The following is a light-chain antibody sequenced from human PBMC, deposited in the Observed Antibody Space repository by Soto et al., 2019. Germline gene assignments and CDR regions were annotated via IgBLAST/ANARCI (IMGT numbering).Light chain of an antibody. CDR3: ASFTITSSRV. Sequence: QSALTQPASVSGSPGQSITTSCTGTSSDVGGYNYVSWYQQYPGKAPKLIIYDVSNRPSGVSNRFSGSKSGNTASLTISGLQAEDEADYYCASFTITSSRVFGGGTKLTVL. V-gene: IGLV2-14*01. CDR2: DVS. CDR1: SSDVGGYNY. J-gene: IGLJ3*02.